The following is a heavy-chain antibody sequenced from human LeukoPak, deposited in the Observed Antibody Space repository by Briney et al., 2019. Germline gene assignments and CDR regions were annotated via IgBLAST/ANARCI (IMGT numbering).Heavy chain of an antibody. CDR3: ARDFSAAFDI. D-gene: IGHD2/OR15-2a*01. V-gene: IGHV4-59*01. CDR2: IYDSGTA. CDR1: GGSFGNYY. J-gene: IGHJ3*02. Sequence: SETLSLTCTVSGGSFGNYYWSWIRQPPGKGLEWIGYIYDSGTANYNPSLKSRVTISVDTSKNQFSLKLSSVTAADTAVYYCARDFSAAFDIWGQGTMVTVSS.